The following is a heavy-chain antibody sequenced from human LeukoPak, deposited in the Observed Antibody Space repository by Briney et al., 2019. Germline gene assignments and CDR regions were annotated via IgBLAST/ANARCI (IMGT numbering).Heavy chain of an antibody. CDR3: ARLFGGVTTFDY. Sequence: GGSLRLSCAASGFTFSAFWMSWVRQGPGKGLEWVASIKPDGSDSHHVDSVMGRFTISRDNAKNLLYLQMNSLSAEDTAVYYCARLFGGVTTFDYWGEGALVTVSS. J-gene: IGHJ4*02. D-gene: IGHD4-17*01. CDR2: IKPDGSDS. CDR1: GFTFSAFW. V-gene: IGHV3-7*01.